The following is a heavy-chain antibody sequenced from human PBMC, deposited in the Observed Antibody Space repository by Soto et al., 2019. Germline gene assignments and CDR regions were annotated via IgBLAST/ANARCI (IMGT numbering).Heavy chain of an antibody. D-gene: IGHD1-1*01. CDR3: TRGPRVSSTGTGAH. J-gene: IGHJ4*02. V-gene: IGHV3-74*01. CDR2: ISDDGSTT. CDR1: GFTFSAYW. Sequence: GGSLRLSCEVSGFTFSAYWMHWVRQVPGKGLIWVSRISDDGSTTTYADSVKGRFTISRDNAKNTLCLQMNSLRADDTGLYYCTRGPRVSSTGTGAHWGQGTLVTVSS.